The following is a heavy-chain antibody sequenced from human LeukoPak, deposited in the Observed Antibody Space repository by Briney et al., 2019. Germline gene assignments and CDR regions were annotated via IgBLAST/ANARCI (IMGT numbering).Heavy chain of an antibody. CDR2: TYYRSKWYN. D-gene: IGHD3-10*01. CDR3: AREPQDYYGSGSYLPYGMDV. J-gene: IGHJ6*02. CDR1: GDSVSSNSAA. Sequence: SQTLSLTCAISGDSVSSNSAAWNWIRQSPSRGLEWLGRTYYRSKWYNDYAVSVKSRITINPDTSKNQFSLQLNSVTPEDTAVYYCAREPQDYYGSGSYLPYGMDVWGQGTTVTVSS. V-gene: IGHV6-1*01.